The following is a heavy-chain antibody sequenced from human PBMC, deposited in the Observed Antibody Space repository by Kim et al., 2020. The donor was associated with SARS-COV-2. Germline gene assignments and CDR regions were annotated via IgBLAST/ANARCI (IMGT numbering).Heavy chain of an antibody. J-gene: IGHJ4*02. V-gene: IGHV3-7*03. Sequence: GGSLRLSCEASGFTFSSQSMSWVRRGSGKGLEWVASMKEDGSNIYYVDSVKGRFTTSRDNGKNSLYLQMNTLRPEDTAAYYCAKGAVTRHDYWGQGALV. CDR1: GFTFSSQS. CDR3: AKGAVTRHDY. CDR2: MKEDGSNI. D-gene: IGHD3-3*01.